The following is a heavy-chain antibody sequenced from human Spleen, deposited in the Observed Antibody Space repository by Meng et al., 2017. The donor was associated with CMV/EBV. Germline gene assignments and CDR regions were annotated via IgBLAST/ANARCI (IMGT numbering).Heavy chain of an antibody. CDR2: LRSKGYSYAA. J-gene: IGHJ2*01. Sequence: GESLKISCAASGFLFSNYAMHWVRQASGKGLEWLGRLRSKGYSYAAAYVPSVKGRFTISRDDSKNTAYLQMNSLKTEDTAIYYCSRQGPYSSPSDWYFDLWGRGTLVTVSS. D-gene: IGHD6-6*01. CDR3: SRQGPYSSPSDWYFDL. V-gene: IGHV3-73*01. CDR1: GFLFSNYA.